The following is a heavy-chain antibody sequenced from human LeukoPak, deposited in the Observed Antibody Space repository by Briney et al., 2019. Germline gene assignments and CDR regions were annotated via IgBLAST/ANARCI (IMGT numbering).Heavy chain of an antibody. Sequence: GESLKISCKGSGYSFTSYWIGWVRQMPGKGLEWMGIIYPGDSDTRYSPSFQGQVTISADKSISTAYLQWSSLKASDTAMNYCARGGQGATTREAYGMDVWGQGTTVTVSS. V-gene: IGHV5-51*01. J-gene: IGHJ6*02. D-gene: IGHD1-26*01. CDR1: GYSFTSYW. CDR2: IYPGDSDT. CDR3: ARGGQGATTREAYGMDV.